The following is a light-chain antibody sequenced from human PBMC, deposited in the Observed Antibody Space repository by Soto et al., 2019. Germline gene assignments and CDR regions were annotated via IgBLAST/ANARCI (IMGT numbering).Light chain of an antibody. CDR3: QQNKDWPGT. J-gene: IGKJ1*01. V-gene: IGKV3-15*01. CDR1: QSVSYY. Sequence: EILMTQSPATLSVSPGERVTFSCRASQSVSYYLAWYQQKPGQAPRLLIYDASTRATGIPVRFSGSGSGTEFTLTIGSLQSEDFGVYYCQQNKDWPGTFGQGTKVDIK. CDR2: DAS.